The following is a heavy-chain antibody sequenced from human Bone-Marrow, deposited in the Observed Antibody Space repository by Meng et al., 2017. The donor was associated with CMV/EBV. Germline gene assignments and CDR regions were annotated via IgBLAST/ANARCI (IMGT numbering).Heavy chain of an antibody. Sequence: SVKVSCKASAGTFSRYGISWVRQAPGQGLEWMGGIIPNLGNVNYAQRSQARVRITADKFTSTMYMELSNLRSEDTAVYYCTRDLGLYCGGDCYTYNWFDPWGQGTLVTVSS. J-gene: IGHJ5*02. CDR1: AGTFSRYG. CDR2: IIPNLGNV. V-gene: IGHV1-69*10. CDR3: TRDLGLYCGGDCYTYNWFDP. D-gene: IGHD2-21*01.